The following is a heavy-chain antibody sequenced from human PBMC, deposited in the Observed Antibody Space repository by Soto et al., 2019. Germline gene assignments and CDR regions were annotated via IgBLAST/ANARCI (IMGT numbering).Heavy chain of an antibody. CDR3: ARERLENWNSPRTAHNWFDP. CDR2: IYTSGST. CDR1: GGSISSDY. V-gene: IGHV4-4*07. J-gene: IGHJ5*02. Sequence: SETLSLSCTVSGGSISSDYWSWIRQPAGKGLEWIGRIYTSGSTNYNPSLKSRVTMSVDTSKNQFSLKLSSVTAADAAVYYCARERLENWNSPRTAHNWFDPWGQGTLVTVSS. D-gene: IGHD1-7*01.